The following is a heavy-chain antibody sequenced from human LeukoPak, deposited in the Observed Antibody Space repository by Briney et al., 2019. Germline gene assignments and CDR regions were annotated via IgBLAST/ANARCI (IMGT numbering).Heavy chain of an antibody. J-gene: IGHJ4*02. D-gene: IGHD2-8*01. V-gene: IGHV1-46*01. CDR3: ARGQRRLMVYSN. CDR2: INPIVRRT. Sequence: IINPIVRRTSYSQQFQGRLTITMHTSTTTVYIELSSLRSEDTAVYYCARGQRRLMVYSNWGQGTLVTVSS.